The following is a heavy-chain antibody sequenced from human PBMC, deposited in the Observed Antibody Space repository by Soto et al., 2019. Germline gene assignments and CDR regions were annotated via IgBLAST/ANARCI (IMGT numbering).Heavy chain of an antibody. CDR3: ARGRHRVEYSSSLSTFDY. CDR2: INHSGST. CDR1: GGSFSGYC. Sequence: ASETLSLTCAVEGGSFSGYCGSWIRQPPGKGLEWIGEINHSGSTNYNPSLKSRVTISVDTSKNQFSLKLSSVTAADTAVYYCARGRHRVEYSSSLSTFDYWGQGTLVTVSS. J-gene: IGHJ4*02. V-gene: IGHV4-34*01. D-gene: IGHD6-6*01.